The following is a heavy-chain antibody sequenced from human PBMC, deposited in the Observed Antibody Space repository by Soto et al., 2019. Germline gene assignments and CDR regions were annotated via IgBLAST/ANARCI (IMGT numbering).Heavy chain of an antibody. D-gene: IGHD3-16*02. J-gene: IGHJ4*02. CDR1: GGSISSDY. CDR2: IYYSGST. V-gene: IGHV4-59*01. CDR3: ARAPHGYDYIWGSYPGGYFDY. Sequence: SETLSLTCTVSGGSISSDYWSWIRQPPGKGLEWIGYIYYSGSTKYNPSLKSRVTISVDTSKNQFSLKLSSVTAADTAVYYCARAPHGYDYIWGSYPGGYFDYWGQGTLVTVSS.